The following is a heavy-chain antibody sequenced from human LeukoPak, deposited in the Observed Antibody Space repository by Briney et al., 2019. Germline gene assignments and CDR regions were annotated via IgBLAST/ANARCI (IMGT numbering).Heavy chain of an antibody. V-gene: IGHV1-69*06. Sequence: ASVKVSCKASGYTFTGYYMHWVRQAPGQGLEWMGRIIPIFGTANYAQKFQGRVTITADKSTSTAYMELSSLRSEDTAVYYCAREVTMIVVSKGAFDIWGQGTMVTVSS. J-gene: IGHJ3*02. CDR3: AREVTMIVVSKGAFDI. CDR2: IIPIFGTA. CDR1: GYTFTGYY. D-gene: IGHD3-22*01.